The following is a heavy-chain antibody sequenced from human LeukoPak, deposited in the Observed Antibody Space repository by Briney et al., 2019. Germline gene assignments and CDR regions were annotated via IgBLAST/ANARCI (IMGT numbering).Heavy chain of an antibody. J-gene: IGHJ4*02. D-gene: IGHD6-13*01. V-gene: IGHV4-34*01. Sequence: PSETLSLTCAVYGGSFSGYYWSWIRQPPGKGLEWIGEINHSGSTNYNPSLKSRVTISVDTSKNQFSLKLSSVTAADTAVYYCARVKGSSSSRDWGQGTLVTVSS. CDR2: INHSGST. CDR3: ARVKGSSSSRD. CDR1: GGSFSGYY.